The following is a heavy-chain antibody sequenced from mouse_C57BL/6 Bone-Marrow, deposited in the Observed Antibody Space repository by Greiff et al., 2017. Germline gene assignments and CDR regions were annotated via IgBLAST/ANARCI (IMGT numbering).Heavy chain of an antibody. CDR3: AGYSNPYYAMDY. Sequence: EVQLQQSGPELVKPGASVKISRKASGYTFTDYYMNWVKQSHGKSLEWIGDINPNNGGTSYNQKFKGKATLTVDKSSSTAYMELRSLTSEDSAVYYCAGYSNPYYAMDYWGQGTSVTVSS. CDR1: GYTFTDYY. CDR2: INPNNGGT. J-gene: IGHJ4*01. D-gene: IGHD2-5*01. V-gene: IGHV1-26*01.